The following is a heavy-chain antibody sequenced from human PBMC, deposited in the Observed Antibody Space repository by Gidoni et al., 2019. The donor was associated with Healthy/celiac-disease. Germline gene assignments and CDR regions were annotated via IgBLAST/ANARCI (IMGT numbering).Heavy chain of an antibody. D-gene: IGHD3-22*01. Sequence: EVQLLESGGGLVQPGGSLRLSCSASGFTFSSYAIRWVRQAPGKGLEWVSAMSGSGGRTYDADSVKGRFTISRDNSKNTLYLQMNSLRAEDTAVYYCAKSAGEYYDSSGYLPDYWGQGTLVTVSS. J-gene: IGHJ4*02. V-gene: IGHV3-23*01. CDR1: GFTFSSYA. CDR2: MSGSGGRT. CDR3: AKSAGEYYDSSGYLPDY.